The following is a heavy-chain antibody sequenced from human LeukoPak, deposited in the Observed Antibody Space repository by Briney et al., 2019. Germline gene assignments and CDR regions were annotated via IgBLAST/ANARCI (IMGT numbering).Heavy chain of an antibody. CDR1: GYDFTSYG. J-gene: IGHJ6*02. Sequence: GASVKVSCKASGYDFTSYGISWVRQAPGQGLEWMGWISVYNGNTNYAQKLQGRVTMTTDTSTSTAYMELRSLRSDDTAVYYCAGATPYDSSGYYYLYYYGMDVWGQGTTVTVSS. CDR3: AGATPYDSSGYYYLYYYGMDV. CDR2: ISVYNGNT. V-gene: IGHV1-18*01. D-gene: IGHD3-22*01.